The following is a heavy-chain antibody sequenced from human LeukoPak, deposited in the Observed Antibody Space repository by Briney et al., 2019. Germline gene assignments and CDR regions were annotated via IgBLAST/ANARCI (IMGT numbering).Heavy chain of an antibody. D-gene: IGHD3-9*01. J-gene: IGHJ4*02. V-gene: IGHV4-30-4*08. CDR1: GGSISSGDYY. CDR2: IYYSGST. Sequence: PSETLSLTCTVSGGSISSGDYYWSWIRQPPGKGLEWIGYIYYSGSTYYNPSLKSRVTISVDASKNQFSLKLSSVTAADTAVYYCARAIGYSDWEDKYYFDYWGQGTLVTVSS. CDR3: ARAIGYSDWEDKYYFDY.